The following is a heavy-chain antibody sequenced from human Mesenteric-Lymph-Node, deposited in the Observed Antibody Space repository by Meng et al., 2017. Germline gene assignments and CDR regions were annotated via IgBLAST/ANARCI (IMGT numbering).Heavy chain of an antibody. Sequence: GQLQESGPGLVKPSQPLSLTCTVSGGSISSGGYYWSWIRQHPGKGLEWIGYIHDSGSTYYNPSLKSRVTISADTSKNQFSLKLSSVTAADTAVYYCARASYGSGSPLGESWFDPWGQGTLVTVSS. J-gene: IGHJ5*02. CDR3: ARASYGSGSPLGESWFDP. CDR1: GGSISSGGYY. V-gene: IGHV4-31*03. D-gene: IGHD3-10*01. CDR2: IHDSGST.